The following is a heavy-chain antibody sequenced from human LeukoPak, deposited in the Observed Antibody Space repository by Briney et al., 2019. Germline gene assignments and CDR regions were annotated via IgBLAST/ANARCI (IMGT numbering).Heavy chain of an antibody. J-gene: IGHJ5*02. Sequence: SVKVSCKASGYTFTSYGISWVRQAPGQGLEWMGGIIPIFGTANYAQKFQGRVTITADESTSTAYMELSSLRSEDTAVYYCARDPSNDILSNWFDPWGQGTLVTVSS. V-gene: IGHV1-69*13. CDR1: GYTFTSYG. D-gene: IGHD3-9*01. CDR3: ARDPSNDILSNWFDP. CDR2: IIPIFGTA.